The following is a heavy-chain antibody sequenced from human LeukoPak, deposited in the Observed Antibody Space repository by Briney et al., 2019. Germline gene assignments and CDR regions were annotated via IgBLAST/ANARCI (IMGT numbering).Heavy chain of an antibody. J-gene: IGHJ3*02. D-gene: IGHD2-15*01. CDR3: ASDRIEVDAFDI. Sequence: ASETLSLTCIVSGCSIRSYYWNWIRQPPGKGLEWIGYMFYTGSTKYNPSLKSRVTISVDTSKNQFSLKLSSVTAADTAVYYCASDRIEVDAFDIWGQGTMVTVSS. V-gene: IGHV4-59*12. CDR1: GCSIRSYY. CDR2: MFYTGST.